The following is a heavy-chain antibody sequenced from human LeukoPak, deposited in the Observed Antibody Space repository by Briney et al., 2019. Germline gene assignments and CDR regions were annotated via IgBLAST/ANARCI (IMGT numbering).Heavy chain of an antibody. CDR2: ISSSSSYI. D-gene: IGHD3-9*01. CDR3: ARDSYYDILTGYLRYFDY. CDR1: GFTFSSYS. Sequence: GGSLRLSCAASGFTFSSYSINWVRQAPGKGLEWVSSISSSSSYIYYADSVKGRFTISRDNAKNSLYLQINSLRAEDTAVYYCARDSYYDILTGYLRYFDYWGQGTLVTVSS. V-gene: IGHV3-21*01. J-gene: IGHJ4*02.